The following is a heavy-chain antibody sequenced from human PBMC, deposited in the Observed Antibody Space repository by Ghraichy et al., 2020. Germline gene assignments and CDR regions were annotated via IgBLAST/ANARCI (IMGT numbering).Heavy chain of an antibody. D-gene: IGHD6-19*01. CDR1: GFSLSTSGMC. CDR2: IDWDDDK. J-gene: IGHJ2*01. Sequence: SGPTLVKPTQTLTLTCTFSGFSLSTSGMCVSWIRQPPGKALEWLALIDWDDDKYYSTSLKTRLTISKDTSKNQVVLTMTNMDPVDTATYYCARSREPYSSGWDHRWYFDLWGRGTLVTVSS. V-gene: IGHV2-70*01. CDR3: ARSREPYSSGWDHRWYFDL.